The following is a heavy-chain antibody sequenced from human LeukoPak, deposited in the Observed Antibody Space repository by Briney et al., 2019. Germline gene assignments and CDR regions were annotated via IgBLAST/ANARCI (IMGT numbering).Heavy chain of an antibody. V-gene: IGHV4-34*01. CDR1: GGSFSGYY. J-gene: IGHJ5*02. CDR2: INHSGST. CDR3: ARVITMVRGVIGTNWFDP. D-gene: IGHD3-10*01. Sequence: SETLSLTCAVYGGSFSGYYWSWIRQPPGKGLEWIGEINHSGSTNYNPSLKSRVTISVDTSKNPFSLKLSSVTAADTAVYYCARVITMVRGVIGTNWFDPWGQGTLVTVSS.